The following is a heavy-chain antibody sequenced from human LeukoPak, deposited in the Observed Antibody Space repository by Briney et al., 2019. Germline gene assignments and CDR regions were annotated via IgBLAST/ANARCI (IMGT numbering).Heavy chain of an antibody. J-gene: IGHJ4*02. CDR3: ARAPSPYYYDSSGYQDY. V-gene: IGHV3-23*01. CDR1: GFTFSSYA. CDR2: ISGSGGST. D-gene: IGHD3-22*01. Sequence: GGSLRLSCAASGFTFSSYAMSWVRQAPGKGLEWVSGISGSGGSTYYADSVKGRFTISRDNSKNTLYLQMNSLRAEDTAVYYCARAPSPYYYDSSGYQDYWGQGTLVTVSS.